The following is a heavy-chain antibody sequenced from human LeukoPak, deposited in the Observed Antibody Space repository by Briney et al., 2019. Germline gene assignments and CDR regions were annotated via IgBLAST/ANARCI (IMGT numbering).Heavy chain of an antibody. D-gene: IGHD1-1*01. CDR3: ARAPHNVRTGSFDI. CDR2: ISAYNGNT. Sequence: ALVKVSCKASGYTFTGHYIHWVRQAPGQGLEWMGWISAYNGNTNYAQKFQGRVTMTTDTSTRTAYMELRSLRSDDTAVYYFARAPHNVRTGSFDIWGQGTMVTVSS. V-gene: IGHV1-18*04. J-gene: IGHJ3*02. CDR1: GYTFTGHY.